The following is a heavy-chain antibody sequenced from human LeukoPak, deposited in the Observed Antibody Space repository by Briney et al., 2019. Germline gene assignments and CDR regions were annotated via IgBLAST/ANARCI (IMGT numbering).Heavy chain of an antibody. CDR3: ARDRGPRTGFMVREAYDY. Sequence: GGSLRLSCAASGFTFGDYWIHWVRQAPGKGLVWVSRINTDGSITNYADSVKGRFSMSRDNAKNTLYLQMSSLRAEDTAVYYCARDRGPRTGFMVREAYDYWGQGTLVTVSS. J-gene: IGHJ4*02. CDR2: INTDGSIT. CDR1: GFTFGDYW. V-gene: IGHV3-74*01. D-gene: IGHD3-10*01.